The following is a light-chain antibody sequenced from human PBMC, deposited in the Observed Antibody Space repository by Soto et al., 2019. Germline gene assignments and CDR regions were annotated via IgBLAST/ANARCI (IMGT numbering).Light chain of an antibody. Sequence: QSVLAQPASVSGSPGESITISGTGTTTDVGNYKGVSWYQQHPDKGPQLIIYEATKRPAGVSNRFSGSKSGNTASLTISGLQPEDEADYYCCSYVGLSTYVFGGGTKVTVL. J-gene: IGLJ1*01. CDR2: EAT. CDR1: TTDVGNYKG. V-gene: IGLV2-23*01. CDR3: CSYVGLSTYV.